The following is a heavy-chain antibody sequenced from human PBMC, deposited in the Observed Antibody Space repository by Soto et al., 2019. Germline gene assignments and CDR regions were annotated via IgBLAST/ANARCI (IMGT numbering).Heavy chain of an antibody. J-gene: IGHJ3*02. V-gene: IGHV4-39*01. CDR1: GGSISDSSYY. CDR3: ARPYYDSSGYWGAIDI. CDR2: IYYNGST. Sequence: SETLSLTCTVSGGSISDSSYYWGWVRQPPGKGLEWIGSIYYNGSTHYYPSLESRVTISADMSKNQFSLRLNSVTAADTAVYYCARPYYDSSGYWGAIDIWGQGTMVTVSS. D-gene: IGHD3-22*01.